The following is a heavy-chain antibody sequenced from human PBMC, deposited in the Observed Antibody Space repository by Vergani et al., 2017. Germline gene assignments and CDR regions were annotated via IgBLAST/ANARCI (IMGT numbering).Heavy chain of an antibody. V-gene: IGHV1-69*02. D-gene: IGHD6-19*01. Sequence: QVQLVQSGAEVKKPGSSVTVSCKASGGTFSSYTIRWVRQAPGQGLEWMGRIIPSLGIANYAQKFQGRVTITAGKSTSTAYMELSSLGSEDTAVYYCARIGPVAGKDYWGQGTLVTVSS. CDR1: GGTFSSYT. CDR2: IIPSLGIA. J-gene: IGHJ4*02. CDR3: ARIGPVAGKDY.